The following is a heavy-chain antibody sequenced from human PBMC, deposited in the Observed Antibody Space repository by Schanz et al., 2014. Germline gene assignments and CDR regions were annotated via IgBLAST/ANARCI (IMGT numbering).Heavy chain of an antibody. CDR1: GFTFSDHF. V-gene: IGHV3-48*01. J-gene: IGHJ6*04. CDR2: ISSSSGTI. Sequence: EVKLVESGGGLVQPGGSLRLSCAASGFTFSDHFMDWVRQAPGKGLEWVSYISSSSGTIYYADSVKGRFTISRDNAKNLLYLQMNGLRAEDTAVYFCARDLSSLIQGDVWGKGTTVTVSS. D-gene: IGHD2-2*01. CDR3: ARDLSSLIQGDV.